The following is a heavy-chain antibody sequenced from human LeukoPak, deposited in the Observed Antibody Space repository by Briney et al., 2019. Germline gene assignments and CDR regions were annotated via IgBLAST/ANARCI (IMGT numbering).Heavy chain of an antibody. CDR3: ARLTMITC. CDR1: GYSISSGYY. J-gene: IGHJ4*02. V-gene: IGHV4-38-2*02. D-gene: IGHD3-22*01. CDR2: IYHSGST. Sequence: SSETLSLTCTVSGYSISSGYYWGWIRQPPGKGLEWIGSIYHSGSTYYNPSLKSRVTISVDTSKNQFSLKLSSVTAADTAVYYCARLTMITCWGQGTLVTVSS.